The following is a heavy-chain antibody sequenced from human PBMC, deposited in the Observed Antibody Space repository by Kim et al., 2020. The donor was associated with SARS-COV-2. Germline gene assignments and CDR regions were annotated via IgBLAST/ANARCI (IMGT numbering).Heavy chain of an antibody. V-gene: IGHV6-1*01. Sequence: SVKSRITINPDTSKNQFSLQLNSVTPEDTAVYYCARESSSWGYYYYYMDVWGKGTTVTVSS. CDR3: ARESSSWGYYYYYMDV. D-gene: IGHD6-13*01. J-gene: IGHJ6*03.